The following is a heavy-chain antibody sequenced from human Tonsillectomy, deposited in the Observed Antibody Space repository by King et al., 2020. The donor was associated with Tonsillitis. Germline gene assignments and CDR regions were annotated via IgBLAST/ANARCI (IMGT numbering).Heavy chain of an antibody. J-gene: IGHJ4*02. CDR1: GGSISSSNW. V-gene: IGHV4-4*02. CDR2: MYHSGST. CDR3: ARASSPLFGSVSYHTGYFDY. Sequence: QLQESGPGLVKPSGTLSLTCAVSGGSISSSNWWSWVRQPPGKGLEWIGEMYHSGSTNYNPSLKSRVTIPVDKSNNQFSLKLSSVTAADTAVYYCARASSPLFGSVSYHTGYFDYWGQGTLVAVSS. D-gene: IGHD3-10*01.